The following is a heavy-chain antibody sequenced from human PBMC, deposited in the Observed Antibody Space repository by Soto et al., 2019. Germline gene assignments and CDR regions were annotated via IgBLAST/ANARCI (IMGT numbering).Heavy chain of an antibody. D-gene: IGHD4-17*01. CDR1: GGSFSGYY. V-gene: IGHV4-34*01. CDR2: INHSGST. J-gene: IGHJ6*03. Sequence: SETLSLTCAVYGGSFSGYYWSWIRQPPGKGLEWIGEINHSGSTNYNPSLKSRVTISVDTSKNQFSLKLSSVTAADTAVYYCALYGDFYYYYMDVWGKGTTVTGSS. CDR3: ALYGDFYYYYMDV.